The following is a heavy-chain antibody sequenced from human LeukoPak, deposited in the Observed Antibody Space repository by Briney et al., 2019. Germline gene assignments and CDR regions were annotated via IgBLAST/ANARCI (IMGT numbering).Heavy chain of an antibody. V-gene: IGHV3-48*03. D-gene: IGHD2-15*01. J-gene: IGHJ4*02. CDR3: AKAKGVSWWCSGGNCYFDY. CDR2: ISSSGSTI. CDR1: GFTFSSYE. Sequence: GGSLRLSCAASGFTFSSYEMNWVRQAPGKGLEWVSYISSSGSTIYYADSVKGRFTISRDNAKNSLYLQMNSLRAEDMALYYCAKAKGVSWWCSGGNCYFDYWGQGTLVTVSS.